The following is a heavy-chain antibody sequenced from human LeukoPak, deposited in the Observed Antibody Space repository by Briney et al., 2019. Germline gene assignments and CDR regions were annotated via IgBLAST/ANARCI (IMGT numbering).Heavy chain of an antibody. J-gene: IGHJ5*02. CDR3: ARGAVGTGVWFDP. CDR1: GFTFSSYS. Sequence: GGSLRLSCAASGFTFSSYSMNWVRQAPGKGLEGVSSISSSSSYIYYADSVKGRFTISRDNAKNSLYLQMNSLRAEDTAVYYCARGAVGTGVWFDPWGQGTLVTVSS. V-gene: IGHV3-21*01. CDR2: ISSSSSYI. D-gene: IGHD1-26*01.